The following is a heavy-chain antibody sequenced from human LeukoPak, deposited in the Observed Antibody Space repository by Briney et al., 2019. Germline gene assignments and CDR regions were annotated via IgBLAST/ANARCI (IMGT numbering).Heavy chain of an antibody. V-gene: IGHV4-39*01. J-gene: IGHJ4*02. CDR1: SYY. Sequence: SYYWGWIRQPPGKGLEWIGSIYYSGSTYYNPSLKSRVTISVDTSKNQFSLKLSSVTAADTAVYYCARGGWYFDYWGQGTLVTVSS. CDR3: ARGGWYFDY. CDR2: IYYSGST. D-gene: IGHD6-19*01.